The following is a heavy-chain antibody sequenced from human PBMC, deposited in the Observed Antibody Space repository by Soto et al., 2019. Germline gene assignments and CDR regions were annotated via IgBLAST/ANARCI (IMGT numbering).Heavy chain of an antibody. CDR3: ARDRDFWTGYEYYYYDMDV. Sequence: ASVKVACKASGYSFTSYYLHWVRQAPGQGVEWMGIINPNSTSASYAQKFQGRVTMTRDTSTSTVYMELSTLRSEDTAVYYCARDRDFWTGYEYYYYDMDVWGQGTTVTVSS. CDR1: GYSFTSYY. V-gene: IGHV1-46*01. J-gene: IGHJ6*02. D-gene: IGHD3-3*01. CDR2: INPNSTSA.